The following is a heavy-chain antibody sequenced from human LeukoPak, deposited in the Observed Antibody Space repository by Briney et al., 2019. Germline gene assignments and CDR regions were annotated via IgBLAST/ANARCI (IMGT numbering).Heavy chain of an antibody. CDR3: AKSSREDSSGWFDY. Sequence: GRSLRLSCAASAFTFDDYAMHWVRQAPGKGLEWVSGISWNSGSIGYADSVKGRFTISRDNAKNSLYLQMNSLRAEDTALYYCAKSSREDSSGWFDYWGQGTLVTVSS. CDR2: ISWNSGSI. CDR1: AFTFDDYA. D-gene: IGHD6-19*01. V-gene: IGHV3-9*01. J-gene: IGHJ4*02.